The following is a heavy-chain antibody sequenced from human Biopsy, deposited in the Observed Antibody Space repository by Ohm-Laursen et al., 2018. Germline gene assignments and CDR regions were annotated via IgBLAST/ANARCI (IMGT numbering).Heavy chain of an antibody. J-gene: IGHJ3*02. V-gene: IGHV3-48*03. CDR3: ARDGIVGARFNAFDI. D-gene: IGHD1-26*01. Sequence: GSLRFSCAASGFTFNDYAMHWVRQAPGKGLEWVSYISSSGSTIYYADSVKGRFTISRDNAKNSLYLQMNSLRAEDTAVYYCARDGIVGARFNAFDIWGQGTMVTVSS. CDR2: ISSSGSTI. CDR1: GFTFNDYA.